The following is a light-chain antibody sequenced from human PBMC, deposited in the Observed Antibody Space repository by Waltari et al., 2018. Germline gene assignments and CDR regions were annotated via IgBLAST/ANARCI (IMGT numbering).Light chain of an antibody. V-gene: IGKV3-20*01. CDR1: KTVRTTY. Sequence: EIVLTQSPGTLSLSPGARATPSCRASKTVRTTYLAWYQQKPGKAPNLVIHDTSSRATGIPDRFSGSGSGTDFSLTISSLESEDFAVYYCQQYDISPLTFGGGTKVETK. CDR3: QQYDISPLT. CDR2: DTS. J-gene: IGKJ4*01.